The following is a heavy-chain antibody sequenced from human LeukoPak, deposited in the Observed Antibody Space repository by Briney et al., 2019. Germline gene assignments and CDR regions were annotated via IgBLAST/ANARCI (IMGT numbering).Heavy chain of an antibody. D-gene: IGHD4-23*01. CDR3: ARDSGNSPFDY. V-gene: IGHV4-39*07. CDR2: IYYSGST. Sequence: SETLSLTCTVSGGSISSSSYYWGWIRQPPGKGLEWIGSIYYSGSTYYNPSLKSRVTISVDTSKNQFSLKLSSVTAADTAVYYCARDSGNSPFDYWGQGTLVTVSS. CDR1: GGSISSSSYY. J-gene: IGHJ4*02.